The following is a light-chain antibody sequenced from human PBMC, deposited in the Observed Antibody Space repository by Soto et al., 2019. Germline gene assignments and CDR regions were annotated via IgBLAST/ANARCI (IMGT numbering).Light chain of an antibody. V-gene: IGKV3-20*01. CDR2: GAS. J-gene: IGKJ1*01. CDR3: QQYGSSPPWT. CDR1: QSVSSNY. Sequence: EIVLTQSPGTLSLSPGERATLSCRASQSVSSNYLAWYQQKPSQAPRLLIYGASSRATGIPDRFSGSGSGTDFTLTISRLEPEDFAVYYCQQYGSSPPWTFGQGTKVDIK.